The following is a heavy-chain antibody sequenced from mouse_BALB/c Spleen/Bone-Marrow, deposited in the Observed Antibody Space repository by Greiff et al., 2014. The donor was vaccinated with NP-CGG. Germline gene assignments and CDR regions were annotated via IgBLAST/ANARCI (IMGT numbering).Heavy chain of an antibody. D-gene: IGHD2-4*01. CDR3: ANRDYGHALDY. V-gene: IGHV14-1*02. Sequence: VQLQQPGAELVRPGALVKLSCKTSGFNIKDYYIHWVKQRPEQGLEWIGWIDPENGNTISDPKFQGKASITADTSSNTAYLQLSSLTSEDTAVYYCANRDYGHALDYWGQGTSVTVSS. CDR2: IDPENGNT. J-gene: IGHJ4*01. CDR1: GFNIKDYY.